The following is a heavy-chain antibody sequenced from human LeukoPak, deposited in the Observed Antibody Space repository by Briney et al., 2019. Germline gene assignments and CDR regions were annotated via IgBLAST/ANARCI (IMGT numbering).Heavy chain of an antibody. Sequence: GGSLRLSCAASGFTFSSYAMSWVREAPGKGLEWVSGTTGSGASTYYSDSVKGRFAISRDNSKNTLYLQTNSLRAEDTAVYYCARDRGIAAAGLFGYWGQGTLVTVSS. J-gene: IGHJ4*02. CDR1: GFTFSSYA. V-gene: IGHV3-23*01. D-gene: IGHD6-13*01. CDR3: ARDRGIAAAGLFGY. CDR2: TTGSGAST.